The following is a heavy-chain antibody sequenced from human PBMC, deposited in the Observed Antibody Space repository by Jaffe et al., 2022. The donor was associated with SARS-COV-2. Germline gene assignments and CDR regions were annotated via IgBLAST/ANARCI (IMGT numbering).Heavy chain of an antibody. J-gene: IGHJ4*02. CDR3: ARAPPGAAYYYDSSGYYPFDY. Sequence: QVQLVQSGAEVKKPGASVKVSCKASGYTFTSYGISWVRQAPGQGLEWMGWISAYNGNTNYAQKLQGRVTMTTDTSTSTAYMELRSLRSDDTAVYYCARAPPGAAYYYDSSGYYPFDYWGQGTLVTVSS. CDR1: GYTFTSYG. CDR2: ISAYNGNT. D-gene: IGHD3-22*01. V-gene: IGHV1-18*01.